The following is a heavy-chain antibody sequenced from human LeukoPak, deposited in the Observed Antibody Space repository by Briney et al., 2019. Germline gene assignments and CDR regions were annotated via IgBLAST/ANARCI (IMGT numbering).Heavy chain of an antibody. CDR3: ASGMPALEGSENDYGDYGDY. CDR2: INHSGST. CDR1: GGSFSGYY. V-gene: IGHV4-34*01. D-gene: IGHD4-17*01. Sequence: SETLSLTCAVYGGSFSGYYWSWIRQPPGKGLEWIGEINHSGSTNYNPSLKSRVTISVDTSKNQFSLKLSSVPAADTAVYYCASGMPALEGSENDYGDYGDYWGQGTLVTVSS. J-gene: IGHJ4*02.